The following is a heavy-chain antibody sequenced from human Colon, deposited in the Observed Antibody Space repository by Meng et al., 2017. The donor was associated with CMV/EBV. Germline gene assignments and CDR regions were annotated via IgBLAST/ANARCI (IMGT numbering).Heavy chain of an antibody. Sequence: VQLVQSAAEVKKPGASVKVSCKTSGYTFTNFGISWVRQAPGQGLEWMAYISPYNGDTNYAQRFQGRVALTTDTSTSTVYMELGSLTSDDTAMYYCARELARGGYWGQGTLVTVSS. CDR3: ARELARGGY. J-gene: IGHJ4*02. CDR1: GYTFTNFG. CDR2: ISPYNGDT. V-gene: IGHV1-18*01.